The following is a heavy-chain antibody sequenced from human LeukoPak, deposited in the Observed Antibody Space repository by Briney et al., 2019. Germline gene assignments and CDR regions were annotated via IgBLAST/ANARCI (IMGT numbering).Heavy chain of an antibody. CDR3: GKDQGYYDSSGYQYYYDY. CDR1: GFTFSSYG. J-gene: IGHJ4*02. V-gene: IGHV3-30*02. CDR2: IRYDGSNT. D-gene: IGHD3-22*01. Sequence: GGSLRLSCAASGFTFSSYGMTWVRQAPGKGLEWVAFIRYDGSNTYYAESVKGRFTISRDNSKNTLYLQMNSLRAEDTAVYFCGKDQGYYDSSGYQYYYDYWGQGALVTVSS.